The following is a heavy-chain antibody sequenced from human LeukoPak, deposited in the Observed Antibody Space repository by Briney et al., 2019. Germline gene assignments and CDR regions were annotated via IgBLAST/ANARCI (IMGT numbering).Heavy chain of an antibody. CDR2: ISYDGSNK. CDR1: GFTFSSYA. Sequence: GRSLRLSCAASGFTFSSYAMHWVRQAPGKGLEWVAVISYDGSNKYYADSVKGRFTISRDNSKNTLYLQMSSLRAEDTAVYYCARRLGTYPSNWFDPWGQGTLVTVSS. V-gene: IGHV3-30-3*01. D-gene: IGHD7-27*01. CDR3: ARRLGTYPSNWFDP. J-gene: IGHJ5*02.